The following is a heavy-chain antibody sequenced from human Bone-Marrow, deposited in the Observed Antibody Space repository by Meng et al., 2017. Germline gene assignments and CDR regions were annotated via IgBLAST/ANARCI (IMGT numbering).Heavy chain of an antibody. Sequence: VQRKQGGAGLLKPSETLSLTCAVYGGSFSGYYWSWIRQPPGKGLEWIGEINHSGSTNYNPSLKSRVTISVDTSKNQFSLKLSSVTAADTAVYYCARVGVVVITPNWFDPWGQGTLVTVSS. CDR2: INHSGST. J-gene: IGHJ5*02. D-gene: IGHD3-22*01. V-gene: IGHV4-34*01. CDR1: GGSFSGYY. CDR3: ARVGVVVITPNWFDP.